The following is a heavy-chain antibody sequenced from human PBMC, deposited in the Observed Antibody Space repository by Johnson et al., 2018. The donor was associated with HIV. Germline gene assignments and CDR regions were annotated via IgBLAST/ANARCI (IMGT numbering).Heavy chain of an antibody. Sequence: QMQLVESGGGLVQPGGSLRLSCAASGFTFSNAWMSWVRQAPGKGLAWVAVISYDGSNKYYTDSVKGRFTISRDNSNNTLYVQMNSLRAEDTAAYYCAKSTQANILRESGPYGAFDIWGQGTMVTVSS. D-gene: IGHD3-10*01. CDR2: ISYDGSNK. CDR3: AKSTQANILRESGPYGAFDI. V-gene: IGHV3-30*18. CDR1: GFTFSNAW. J-gene: IGHJ3*02.